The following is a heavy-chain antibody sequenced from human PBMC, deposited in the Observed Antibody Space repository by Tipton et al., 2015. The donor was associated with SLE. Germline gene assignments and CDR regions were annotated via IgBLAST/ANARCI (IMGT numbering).Heavy chain of an antibody. Sequence: SLRLSCAASGFTFSSYEMNWVRQAPGKGLEWVSGISWNSGSIGYADSVKGRFTISRDNAKNSLYLQMNSLRAEDTALYYCAKGYSSGWYDYWGQGTLVTVSS. V-gene: IGHV3-9*01. CDR1: GFTFSSYE. D-gene: IGHD6-19*01. J-gene: IGHJ4*02. CDR2: ISWNSGSI. CDR3: AKGYSSGWYDY.